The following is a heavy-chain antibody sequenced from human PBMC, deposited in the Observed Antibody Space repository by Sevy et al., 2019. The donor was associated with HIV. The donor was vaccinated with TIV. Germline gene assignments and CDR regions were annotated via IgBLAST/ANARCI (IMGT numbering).Heavy chain of an antibody. J-gene: IGHJ4*02. CDR1: GFTFSTDE. V-gene: IGHV3-48*03. D-gene: IGHD4-17*01. CDR3: ARDLPRSATTVAHFDY. CDR2: ISNSGNTI. Sequence: GGSLRLSCTASGFTFSTDEMNWVRQAPGKALEWVSYISNSGNTIYYSDSVKGRFTISRDNAKNSLYLQMNSLRAADTAVYYCARDLPRSATTVAHFDYWGRGTLVTVSS.